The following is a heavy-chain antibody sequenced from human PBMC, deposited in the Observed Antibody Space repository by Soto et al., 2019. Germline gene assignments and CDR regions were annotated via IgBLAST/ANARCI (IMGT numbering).Heavy chain of an antibody. CDR3: ARLRTKYVSGFDS. Sequence: TDRYKHSGLHGHGRGLEWLGGFDPEEGEIIYAQNFQGRIRLTEDTSTDTAFMELNSLKSEDTAIYYCARLRTKYVSGFDSSAQGTLVT. J-gene: IGHJ4*02. CDR1: TDRY. V-gene: IGHV1-24*01. D-gene: IGHD3-16*01. CDR2: FDPEEGEI.